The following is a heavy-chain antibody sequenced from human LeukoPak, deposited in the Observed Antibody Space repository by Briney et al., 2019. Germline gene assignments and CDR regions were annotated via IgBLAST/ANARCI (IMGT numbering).Heavy chain of an antibody. Sequence: ASVKVSCKASGYTFTGYYMHWVRQAPGQGLEWMGWINPNSGGTNYAQKFQGRVTMTRDTSISTAYMELSRLRSDDTAMYYCARSGRGYTKFASTDWFDPWGQGTLVTVSS. D-gene: IGHD5-18*01. CDR3: ARSGRGYTKFASTDWFDP. V-gene: IGHV1-2*02. CDR1: GYTFTGYY. J-gene: IGHJ5*02. CDR2: INPNSGGT.